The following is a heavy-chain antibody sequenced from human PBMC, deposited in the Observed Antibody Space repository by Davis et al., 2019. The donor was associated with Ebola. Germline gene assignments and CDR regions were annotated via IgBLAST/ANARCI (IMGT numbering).Heavy chain of an antibody. CDR1: GFTFSSYA. CDR3: AKVDSGSYPCFDY. J-gene: IGHJ4*02. CDR2: ISGSGGST. D-gene: IGHD1-26*01. V-gene: IGHV3-23*01. Sequence: GESLKISCAASGFTFSSYAMSWVRQAPGKGLEWVSAISGSGGSTYYADSVKGRFTISRDNSKNTLYLQMNSLRAEDTAVYYCAKVDSGSYPCFDYWGQGTLVTVSS.